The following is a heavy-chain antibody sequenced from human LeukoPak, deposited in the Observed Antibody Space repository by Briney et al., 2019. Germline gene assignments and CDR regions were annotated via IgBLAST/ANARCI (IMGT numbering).Heavy chain of an antibody. CDR2: IYPGDSDT. CDR1: GYSFPIYW. Sequence: KPGESLKISCKGSGYSFPIYWIAWVRQMPGKGLEWMGIIYPGDSDTRYSPSFQGQITISADKSISTAYLQWSSLKASDTAMYYCARRFTYGSGTNYLFDYWGQGTLVTVSS. CDR3: ARRFTYGSGTNYLFDY. J-gene: IGHJ4*02. V-gene: IGHV5-51*01. D-gene: IGHD3-10*01.